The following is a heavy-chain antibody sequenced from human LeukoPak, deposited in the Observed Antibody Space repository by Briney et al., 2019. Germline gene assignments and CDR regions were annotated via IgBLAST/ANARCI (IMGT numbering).Heavy chain of an antibody. CDR3: ATSAAVTTPGTFDY. V-gene: IGHV4-34*01. CDR1: GGSFSGYY. CDR2: IYYSGST. D-gene: IGHD2-2*01. J-gene: IGHJ4*02. Sequence: SETLSLTCAVYGGSFSGYYWSWIRQPPGKGLEWIGSIYYSGSTYYNPSLKSRVTISVDTSKNQFSLKLSSVTAADTAVYYCATSAAVTTPGTFDYWGQGTLVTVSS.